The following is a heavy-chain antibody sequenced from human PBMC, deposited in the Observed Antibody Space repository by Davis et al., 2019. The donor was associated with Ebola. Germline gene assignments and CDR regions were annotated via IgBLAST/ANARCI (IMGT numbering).Heavy chain of an antibody. CDR3: AKAPRGHCSSCYMDV. V-gene: IGHV3-23*01. D-gene: IGHD2-2*01. CDR1: GFIFRTYA. CDR2: ISGNGDST. Sequence: PGGSLRLSCAASGFIFRTYAMGWVRLAPGKGLEWVSTISGNGDSTYYANSVRGRFTISSDDSKNTVYLQMNNLRAEDTAVFFCAKAPRGHCSSCYMDVWGKGTTVTVSS. J-gene: IGHJ6*03.